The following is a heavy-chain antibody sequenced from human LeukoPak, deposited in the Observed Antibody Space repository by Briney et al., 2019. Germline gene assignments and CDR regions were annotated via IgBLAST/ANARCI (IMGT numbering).Heavy chain of an antibody. CDR3: ARERGEEYSSGWYKTNFFDT. J-gene: IGHJ4*02. Sequence: SETLSLTCTVSSDFFSSVTDYWAWIRQPPGKGLEWIASGDYSGGTYYNPSLESRVAISADMSKNQISLKLSSVTAADTALYYCARERGEEYSSGWYKTNFFDTWGQGTRVTVSS. CDR2: GDYSGGT. D-gene: IGHD6-19*01. V-gene: IGHV4-39*07. CDR1: SDFFSSVTDY.